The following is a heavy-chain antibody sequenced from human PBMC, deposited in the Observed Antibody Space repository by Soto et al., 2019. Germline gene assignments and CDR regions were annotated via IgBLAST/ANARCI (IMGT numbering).Heavy chain of an antibody. V-gene: IGHV4-34*12. Sequence: PSETLSLTCGVSGESVSGYYWSWIRQPPGKGLEWIGQIFHGGGTNYSPSLKSRVTISVDTSKNQFSLELSSVTAADTAVYYCARPHYDSNTFYSFFDYWGQGTLVTVSS. CDR2: IFHGGGT. CDR3: ARPHYDSNTFYSFFDY. J-gene: IGHJ4*02. D-gene: IGHD3-22*01. CDR1: GESVSGYY.